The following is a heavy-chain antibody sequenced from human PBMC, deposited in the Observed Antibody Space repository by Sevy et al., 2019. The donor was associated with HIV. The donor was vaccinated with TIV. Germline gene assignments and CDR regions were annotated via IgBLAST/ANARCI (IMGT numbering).Heavy chain of an antibody. CDR1: GFIFNSYA. D-gene: IGHD3-10*01. J-gene: IGHJ4*02. Sequence: GGSLRLSCAASGFIFNSYAMSWVRQAPGKGLEWVSSISASGGSTYYADSVKGRFTISRDNSRNMVDVEMNSLRGEDTAIYYCAKGYGSGSPPDFWGQGTLVTVSS. CDR2: ISASGGST. V-gene: IGHV3-23*01. CDR3: AKGYGSGSPPDF.